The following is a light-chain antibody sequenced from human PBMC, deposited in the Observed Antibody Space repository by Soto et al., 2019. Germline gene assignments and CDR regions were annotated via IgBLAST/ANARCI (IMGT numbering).Light chain of an antibody. Sequence: DIVMTQSPLSLPVTPGEPASISCSSSQSLLQSNGYNYLDWYLQKPGQSPQLLIYFGPYRASGVPDRFSGSWSGTDFTLKIRRVEAEDVGVYYCMQSQQSPPTFGQGTKVEI. CDR3: MQSQQSPPT. V-gene: IGKV2-28*01. CDR1: QSLLQSNGYNY. J-gene: IGKJ1*01. CDR2: FGP.